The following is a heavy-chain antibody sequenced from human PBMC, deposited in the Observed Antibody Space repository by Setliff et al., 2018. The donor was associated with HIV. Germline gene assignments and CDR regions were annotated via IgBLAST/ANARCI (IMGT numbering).Heavy chain of an antibody. CDR2: NSGSGESP. J-gene: IGHJ4*02. CDR1: GFTFSSYW. V-gene: IGHV3-23*01. Sequence: GGSLRLSCAASGFTFSSYWMHWVTVSSGKGLEWVSGNSGSGESPYYADSVKGRFTISRDNSKNTLYLQMNSLRAEDTAVYYCAKDSLIYGDYGYYFDYWGQGTLVTVSS. CDR3: AKDSLIYGDYGYYFDY. D-gene: IGHD4-17*01.